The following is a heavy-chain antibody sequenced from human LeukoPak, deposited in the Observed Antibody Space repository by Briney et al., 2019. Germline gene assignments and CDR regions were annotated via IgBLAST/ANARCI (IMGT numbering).Heavy chain of an antibody. CDR2: ISGSGGST. CDR1: GFTFSSYA. D-gene: IGHD3-16*01. CDR3: AKATTYYDYGWIDY. Sequence: GGSLRLSCAASGFTFSSYAMSWVRQAPGKGLEWVSAISGSGGSTYYADSVKGRFTISRDNSKNTLYLQMNSLRAEDTAVYYCAKATTYYDYGWIDYWGQGTLVTVSS. V-gene: IGHV3-23*01. J-gene: IGHJ4*02.